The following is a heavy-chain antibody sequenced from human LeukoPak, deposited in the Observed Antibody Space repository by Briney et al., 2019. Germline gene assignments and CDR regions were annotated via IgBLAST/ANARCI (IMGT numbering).Heavy chain of an antibody. J-gene: IGHJ4*02. D-gene: IGHD6-19*01. Sequence: KISCKGSGYSFTSYGISWVRQAPGQGLEWMGGIIPIFGTANYAQKFQGRVTITADKSTSTAYMELSSLRSEDTAVYYCARVKGEQWLDHYFDYWGQGTLVTVSS. CDR2: IIPIFGTA. V-gene: IGHV1-69*06. CDR3: ARVKGEQWLDHYFDY. CDR1: GYSFTSYG.